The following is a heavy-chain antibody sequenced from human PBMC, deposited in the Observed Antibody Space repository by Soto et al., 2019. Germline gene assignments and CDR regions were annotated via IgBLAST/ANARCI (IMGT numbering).Heavy chain of an antibody. CDR3: ATIVGANDY. V-gene: IGHV4-4*07. D-gene: IGHD1-26*01. CDR1: RASIYTYS. J-gene: IGHJ4*02. CDR2: IYSSGSA. Sequence: SETLSLTCTVSRASIYTYSWTWIRQPAGKGLQWIGHIYSSGSANYSPSLKSRVSMSVDSSKNQTSLRLSSVTAADTAVYYCATIVGANDYWGQGTLVTVSS.